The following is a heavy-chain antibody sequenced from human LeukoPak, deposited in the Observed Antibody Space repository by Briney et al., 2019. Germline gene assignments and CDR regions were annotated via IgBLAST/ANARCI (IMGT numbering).Heavy chain of an antibody. V-gene: IGHV3-23*01. CDR2: ISGSGGST. CDR1: GFTFSSYA. CDR3: TRDEGFGELSLYYYYYYMDV. D-gene: IGHD3-10*01. Sequence: SGGSLRLSCAASGFTFSSYAMSWVRQAPGKGLEWVSAISGSGGSTYYADSVKGRFTISRDNSKNTLYLQMNSLRAEDTAVYYCTRDEGFGELSLYYYYYYMDVWGKGTTVTVSS. J-gene: IGHJ6*03.